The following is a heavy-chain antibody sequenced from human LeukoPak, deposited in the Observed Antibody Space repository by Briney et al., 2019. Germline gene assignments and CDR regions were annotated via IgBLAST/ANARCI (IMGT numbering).Heavy chain of an antibody. J-gene: IGHJ4*02. V-gene: IGHV3-23*01. CDR2: ISGSGGST. Sequence: GGSLRLSSAASGFTFSSYAMSWVRQAPGKGLEWVSAISGSGGSTYYADSVKGRFTISRDNSKNTLYLQMNSLRAEDTAVYYCAKDPRGIVATTFDYWGQGTLVTVSS. D-gene: IGHD5-12*01. CDR3: AKDPRGIVATTFDY. CDR1: GFTFSSYA.